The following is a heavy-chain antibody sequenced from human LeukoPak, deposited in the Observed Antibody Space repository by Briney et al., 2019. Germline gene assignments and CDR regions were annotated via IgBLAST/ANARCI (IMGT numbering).Heavy chain of an antibody. CDR3: AREGHYYGSGSYWTIDY. CDR2: IYDSGST. Sequence: PSETLSLTCTVSGGSISTFYWSWIRQTPGKGLEWIGYIYDSGSTNYNPSLKNRVTISLDMSKNQFSLKLRSVTAADTAVYYCAREGHYYGSGSYWTIDYWGQGTLVTVSS. D-gene: IGHD3-10*01. CDR1: GGSISTFY. J-gene: IGHJ4*02. V-gene: IGHV4-59*01.